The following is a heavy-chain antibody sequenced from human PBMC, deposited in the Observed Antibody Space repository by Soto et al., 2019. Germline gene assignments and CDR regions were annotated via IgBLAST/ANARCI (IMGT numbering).Heavy chain of an antibody. Sequence: GGSLRLSCAASGFTFSSYAMSWVRQAPGKGLEWVSAISGSGGSTYYADSVKGRFTISRDNSKNTLYLQMNSLRAEDTAVYYCAKGVRGKYYYGSGSFNYFDYWGQGTLVTVSS. J-gene: IGHJ4*02. D-gene: IGHD3-10*01. CDR1: GFTFSSYA. CDR2: ISGSGGST. CDR3: AKGVRGKYYYGSGSFNYFDY. V-gene: IGHV3-23*01.